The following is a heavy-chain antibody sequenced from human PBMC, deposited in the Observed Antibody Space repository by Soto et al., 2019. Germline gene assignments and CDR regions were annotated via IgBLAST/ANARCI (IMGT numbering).Heavy chain of an antibody. CDR1: GYTFTSYG. V-gene: IGHV1-18*01. J-gene: IGHJ4*02. CDR3: ARVTGYYGSSGYDYYFDY. CDR2: ISAYNGNT. Sequence: ASVKVSCKASGYTFTSYGISWVRQAPGQGLEWMGWISAYNGNTNYAQKLQGRVTMTTDTSTSTAYMELRSLRSDDTAVYYCARVTGYYGSSGYDYYFDYWGQGTLVTVSS. D-gene: IGHD3-22*01.